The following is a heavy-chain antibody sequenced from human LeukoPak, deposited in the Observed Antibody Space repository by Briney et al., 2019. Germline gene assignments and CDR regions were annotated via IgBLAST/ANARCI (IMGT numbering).Heavy chain of an antibody. J-gene: IGHJ4*02. Sequence: SETLSLTCTVSGASISSTTYYWGWIRQPPRKGLEWIASIYYSGSTYYNPSLKSRVTISVDTSKNQFSLKLSSVTAADTAVYYCARKMVDIVATILFDYWGQGTLVTVSS. D-gene: IGHD5-12*01. CDR3: ARKMVDIVATILFDY. CDR2: IYYSGST. V-gene: IGHV4-39*01. CDR1: GASISSTTYY.